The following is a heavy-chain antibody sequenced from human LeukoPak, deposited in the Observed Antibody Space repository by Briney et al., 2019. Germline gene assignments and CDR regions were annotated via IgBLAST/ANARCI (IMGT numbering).Heavy chain of an antibody. CDR3: ARGIGGVIVIPDY. CDR2: ISAYNGNT. J-gene: IGHJ4*02. Sequence: ASVKVSCKVSGYTLTELSMHWVRQATGQGLEWMGWISAYNGNTNYAQKLQGRVTMTTDTSTSTAYMELRSLRSDDTAVYYCARGIGGVIVIPDYWGQGTLVIVSS. CDR1: GYTLTELS. D-gene: IGHD3-16*02. V-gene: IGHV1-18*01.